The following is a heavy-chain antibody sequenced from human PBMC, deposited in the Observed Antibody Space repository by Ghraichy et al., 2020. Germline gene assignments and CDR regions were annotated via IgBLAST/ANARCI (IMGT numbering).Heavy chain of an antibody. CDR1: GGSFSDYY. CDR3: ARGRLGSGSYLLSDLDY. Sequence: SETLSLTCAVYGGSFSDYYWSWIRQPPGKGLEWIGEINHSGSTNYNPSLKSRVTISVDTSKNQVSLKVSSVTAADTAGYYCARGRLGSGSYLLSDLDYWGQGTLVTVSS. V-gene: IGHV4-34*01. J-gene: IGHJ4*02. CDR2: INHSGST. D-gene: IGHD3-10*02.